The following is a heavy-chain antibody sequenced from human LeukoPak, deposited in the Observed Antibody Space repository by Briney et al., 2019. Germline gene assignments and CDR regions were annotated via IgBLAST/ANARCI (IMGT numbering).Heavy chain of an antibody. V-gene: IGHV3-23*01. CDR2: VSGGGGTT. Sequence: GGSLRLSCAASGFTFSSYAMSWVRQAPGKGLEWVSTVSGGGGTTYYADSAKGRFTISRDNAKNSLYLQMNSLRAEDTAVYYCARCTTGKTFGSLREIKKSREIDYWGQGTLVTVSS. CDR1: GFTFSSYA. J-gene: IGHJ4*02. D-gene: IGHD1-1*01. CDR3: ARCTTGKTFGSLREIKKSREIDY.